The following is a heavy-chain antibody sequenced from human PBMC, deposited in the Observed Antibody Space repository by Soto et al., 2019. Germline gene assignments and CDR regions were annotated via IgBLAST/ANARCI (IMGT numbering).Heavy chain of an antibody. CDR2: ISSSGSTI. D-gene: IGHD3-22*01. CDR1: GFTFSSYE. Sequence: GGSLRLSCAASGFTFSSYEMNWVRQAPGKGLEWVSYISSSGSTIYYADSVKGRFTISRDNAKNSLHLQMNSLRAEDTAVYYCARTRGYYYDSSGYYSTWGQGTLVTVSS. CDR3: ARTRGYYYDSSGYYST. J-gene: IGHJ5*02. V-gene: IGHV3-48*03.